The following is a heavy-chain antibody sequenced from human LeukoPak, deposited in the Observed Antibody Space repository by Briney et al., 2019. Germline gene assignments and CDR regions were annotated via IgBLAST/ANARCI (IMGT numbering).Heavy chain of an antibody. CDR3: ARGAFDYYDSSGLYYFDY. CDR2: IYSADST. J-gene: IGHJ4*02. CDR1: GFTVSSNY. D-gene: IGHD3-22*01. Sequence: PGGSLRLSCAASGFTVSSNYMSWVRQAPGKGLEWVSLIYSADSTYYADSVQGRFTISRDNSKNTLYLQMNSLRAEDTAVYYCARGAFDYYDSSGLYYFDYWGQGTLVTVSS. V-gene: IGHV3-53*01.